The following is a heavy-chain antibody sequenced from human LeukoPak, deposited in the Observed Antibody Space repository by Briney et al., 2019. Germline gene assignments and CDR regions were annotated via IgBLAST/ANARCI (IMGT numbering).Heavy chain of an antibody. CDR2: IKEDGSAT. J-gene: IGHJ4*02. CDR3: ASYSTRNY. D-gene: IGHD2-2*01. V-gene: IGHV3-7*02. CDR1: IYTFSPYW. Sequence: GVSQRLSCTASIYTFSPYWMTWVRQATGKGPEGVTNIKEDGSATYYVDSLKGRCTISRDNTKKSLYLQMNSLRAEDTAVYYCASYSTRNYWGQGTLVTVSS.